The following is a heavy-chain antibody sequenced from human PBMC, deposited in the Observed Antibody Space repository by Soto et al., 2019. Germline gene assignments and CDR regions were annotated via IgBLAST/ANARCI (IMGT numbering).Heavy chain of an antibody. J-gene: IGHJ4*02. CDR2: ISFDGNT. CDR1: GFSFSNFG. V-gene: IGHV3-30*18. Sequence: QVQLVESGGGVVQPGRSLRLSCAASGFSFSNFGMHWVRQAPGKGLEWVALISFDGNTYFADSVKGRFTISRDNSSNTLFLQMNSLRDEDTGVYYCAKEFPYKAEMPGHYFDYWGQGALVTASS. D-gene: IGHD1-20*01. CDR3: AKEFPYKAEMPGHYFDY.